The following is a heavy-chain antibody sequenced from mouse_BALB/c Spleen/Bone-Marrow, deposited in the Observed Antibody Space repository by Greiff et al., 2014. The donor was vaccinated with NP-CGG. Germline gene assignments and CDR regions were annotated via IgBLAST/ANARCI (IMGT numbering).Heavy chain of an antibody. Sequence: VMLVESGPELVKPGASVKISCTGSGYAFGSSWMNWVKQRPGQGLEWIGRIYPGDGDTNSNGRFKGKATLTADRSSNTAYMQLSSLTSVDSAVYFCARSAYYGSSYGAMDYWGQGTSVTVSS. D-gene: IGHD1-1*01. CDR3: ARSAYYGSSYGAMDY. CDR2: IYPGDGDT. V-gene: IGHV1-82*01. CDR1: GYAFGSSW. J-gene: IGHJ4*01.